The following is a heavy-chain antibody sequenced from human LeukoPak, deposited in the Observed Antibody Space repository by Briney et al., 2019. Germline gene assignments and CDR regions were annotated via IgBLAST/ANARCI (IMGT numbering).Heavy chain of an antibody. CDR3: AKKRVAVAGTHYFDY. D-gene: IGHD6-19*01. CDR2: ISASGGST. J-gene: IGHJ4*02. CDR1: GFTFNNYA. Sequence: GGSLRLSCAASGFTFNNYAMSWVRQAPGKGLEWVSDISASGGSTDYADSVKGRFTISRDNSKNTLYLQMNSLRAEDTAVYYCAKKRVAVAGTHYFDYWGQGTLVTVSS. V-gene: IGHV3-23*01.